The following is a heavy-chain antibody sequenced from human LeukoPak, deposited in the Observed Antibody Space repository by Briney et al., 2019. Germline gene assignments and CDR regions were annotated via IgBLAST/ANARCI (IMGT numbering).Heavy chain of an antibody. V-gene: IGHV4-59*01. CDR3: ARADYSSGWNDWFDP. J-gene: IGHJ5*02. CDR2: IYYSGST. CDR1: DGSISSYY. Sequence: SETLSLTCTVSDGSISSYYWSWIRQPPGKGLEWIGYIYYSGSTNYNPSLKSRVTISVDTSKNQFSLKLSSVTAADTAVYYCARADYSSGWNDWFDPWGQGTLVTVSS. D-gene: IGHD6-19*01.